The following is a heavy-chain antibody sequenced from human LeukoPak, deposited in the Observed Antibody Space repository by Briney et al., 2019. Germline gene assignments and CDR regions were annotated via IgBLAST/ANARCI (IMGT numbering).Heavy chain of an antibody. CDR3: ARGSGHDRVYYYGMDV. D-gene: IGHD5-12*01. CDR1: GFTFSDYY. V-gene: IGHV3-11*01. J-gene: IGHJ6*02. CDR2: ISRSGSSL. Sequence: GGSLRLSCVASGFTFSDYYMTWIRQAPGKGLEYVSHISRSGSSLYYGDSVTGRFTITRDNAKNSLYLQMNSLRVDDAAVYFCARGSGHDRVYYYGMDVWGQGTTVTVSS.